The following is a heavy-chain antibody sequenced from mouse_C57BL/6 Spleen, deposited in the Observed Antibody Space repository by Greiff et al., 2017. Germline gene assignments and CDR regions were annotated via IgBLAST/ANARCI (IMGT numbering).Heavy chain of an antibody. D-gene: IGHD2-1*01. CDR1: GFNIKDYY. CDR3: ARRDGNNSYYFDD. J-gene: IGHJ2*01. Sequence: VQLQQSGAELVKPGASVKLSCTASGFNIKDYYMHWVKQRTEQGLEWIGRIDPEDGETTYAPKFQGKATITADTSSNTAYMQLSSLTSENTAVYYIARRDGNNSYYFDDWGKGTTLTVSS. V-gene: IGHV14-2*01. CDR2: IDPEDGET.